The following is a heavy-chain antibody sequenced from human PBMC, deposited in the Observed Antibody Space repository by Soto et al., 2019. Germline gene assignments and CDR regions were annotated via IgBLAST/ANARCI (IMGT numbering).Heavy chain of an antibody. Sequence: GASVKVSCKASGYTFTSYGISWVRQAPGQGFEWMGRISADNGNTNSAQKFQGRVSMTTDTSTSTAYMELRSLRSDDTAVYYCARGVGSGTYYNQYNWFDPWGQGTLVTVSS. CDR1: GYTFTSYG. CDR2: ISADNGNT. CDR3: ARGVGSGTYYNQYNWFDP. J-gene: IGHJ5*02. V-gene: IGHV1-18*01. D-gene: IGHD3-10*01.